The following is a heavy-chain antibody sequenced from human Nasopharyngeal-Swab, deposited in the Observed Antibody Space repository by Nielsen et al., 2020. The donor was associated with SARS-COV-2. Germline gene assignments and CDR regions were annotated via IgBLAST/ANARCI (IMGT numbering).Heavy chain of an antibody. CDR1: GGTFSSYA. Sequence: SVKVSGKDSGGTFSSYAISWVRQAPGHGLEWMGGIIPIFGTANYAQKFPGRVTITADESTSTAYMELSSLRSEDTAVYYCRRIMVRGVIISGYYYGMDVWGQGTTVTVSS. J-gene: IGHJ6*02. CDR2: IIPIFGTA. V-gene: IGHV1-69*13. CDR3: RRIMVRGVIISGYYYGMDV. D-gene: IGHD3-10*01.